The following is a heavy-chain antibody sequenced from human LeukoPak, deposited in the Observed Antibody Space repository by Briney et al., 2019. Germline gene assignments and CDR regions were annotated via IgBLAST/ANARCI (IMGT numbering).Heavy chain of an antibody. J-gene: IGHJ4*02. D-gene: IGHD1-1*01. CDR3: AKAFTTGTPSDY. V-gene: IGHV3-30-3*01. CDR1: GFTFSSYA. Sequence: GGSLRLSCAASGFTFSSYAMHWVRQAPGKGLEWVAVISYDGSNKYYADSVKGRFTISRDNSKNTLYLQMNSLRAEDTAVYYCAKAFTTGTPSDYWGQGTLVTVSS. CDR2: ISYDGSNK.